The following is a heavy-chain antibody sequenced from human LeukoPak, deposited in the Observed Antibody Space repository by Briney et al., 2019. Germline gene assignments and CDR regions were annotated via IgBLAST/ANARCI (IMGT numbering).Heavy chain of an antibody. CDR2: VYYSGST. J-gene: IGHJ3*02. Sequence: KTSETLSLTCTVSGGSISSYYWSWIRQPPGKGLEWIGYVYYSGSTNYNPSLKSRVTISVDTSKNQFSLKLSSVTAADTAVYYCARSQTERITMVRGVIGAFDIWGQGTVVTVSS. CDR3: ARSQTERITMVRGVIGAFDI. D-gene: IGHD3-10*01. CDR1: GGSISSYY. V-gene: IGHV4-59*01.